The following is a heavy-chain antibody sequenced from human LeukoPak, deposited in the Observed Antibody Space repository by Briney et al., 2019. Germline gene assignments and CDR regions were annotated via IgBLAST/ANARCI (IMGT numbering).Heavy chain of an antibody. CDR1: GGTFSSYA. D-gene: IGHD5-18*01. J-gene: IGHJ4*02. CDR2: IIPILGIA. V-gene: IGHV1-69*04. CDR3: ARGSFLRGIQLWYYFDY. Sequence: GASVKVSCKASGGTFSSYAISWVRQAPGQGLEWMGRIIPILGIANYAQKFQGRVTITADKSTSTAYMELSSLRSEDTAVYYCARGSFLRGIQLWYYFDYWGQGTLVTVSS.